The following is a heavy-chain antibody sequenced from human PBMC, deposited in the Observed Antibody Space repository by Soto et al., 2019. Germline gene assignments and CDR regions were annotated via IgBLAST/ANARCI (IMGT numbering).Heavy chain of an antibody. V-gene: IGHV3-64D*06. D-gene: IGHD3-22*01. J-gene: IGHJ5*02. CDR1: GFTFSSYA. Sequence: LRLSCSASGFTFSSYAMHWVRQAPGKGLEYVSAISSNGGSTYYADSVKGRFTISRDNSKNTLYLQMSSLRAEDTAVYYCVKAYYYDSSGRPNWFDPWGQGTLVTV. CDR2: ISSNGGST. CDR3: VKAYYYDSSGRPNWFDP.